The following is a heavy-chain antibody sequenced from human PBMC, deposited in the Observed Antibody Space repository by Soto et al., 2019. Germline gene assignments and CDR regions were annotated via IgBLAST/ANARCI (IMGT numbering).Heavy chain of an antibody. CDR1: GYSFSSYG. Sequence: QVQLVQSGGEVKRPGASMKVSCQASGYSFSSYGVSWVRQAPGQGLQWLGWVSADSGKTKYYQVLQCRLTRTTDQSTNTAYMELRSLTSDDTAMYYCARDSPYIEFWGGVMESYSYNMDVWCQGTTVIGSS. CDR2: VSADSGKT. CDR3: ARDSPYIEFWGGVMESYSYNMDV. J-gene: IGHJ6*02. V-gene: IGHV1-18*01. D-gene: IGHD3-3*01.